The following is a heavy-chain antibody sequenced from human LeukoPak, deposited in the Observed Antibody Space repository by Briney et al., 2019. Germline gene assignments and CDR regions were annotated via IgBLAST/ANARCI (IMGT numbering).Heavy chain of an antibody. Sequence: GGSLRLSCVASGFTFSNYNMNWVRQAPGKGLESVSYYSNSVKGRFTISRDNAKNSLYLQMNRLRAEDTAVYYCAREDYAFYYYMDVWGKGTTVTVSS. V-gene: IGHV3-48*01. CDR3: AREDYAFYYYMDV. J-gene: IGHJ6*03. CDR1: GFTFSNYN.